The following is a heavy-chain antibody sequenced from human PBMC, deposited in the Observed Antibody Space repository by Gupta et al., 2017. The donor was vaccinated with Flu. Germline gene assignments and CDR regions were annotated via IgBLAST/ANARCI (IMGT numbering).Heavy chain of an antibody. J-gene: IGHJ4*02. CDR2: ISAGGDST. D-gene: IGHD6-19*01. V-gene: IGHV3-23*01. Sequence: EVRLLESGGGLVQPGESLRLSCAGSGFTFSTYAMSWVRQAPGKGLEWVSAISAGGDSTYYADSVKGRFTISRDNSKNTLYLQMDSLGDEDTAIYYCVKDRPASGWYYWGQGTLVSVSS. CDR1: GFTFSTYA. CDR3: VKDRPASGWYY.